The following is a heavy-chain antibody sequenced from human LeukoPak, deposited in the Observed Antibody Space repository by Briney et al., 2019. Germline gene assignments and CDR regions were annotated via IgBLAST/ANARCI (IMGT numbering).Heavy chain of an antibody. CDR3: AREGLNYYGSGSPDY. CDR2: INPNSGGT. Sequence: ASVKVSCKASGYTFTGYYMHWVRQAPGQGLEWMGWINPNSGGTNYAQKFQGWVTMTRDTSASTAYMELSSLRSEDTAVYYCAREGLNYYGSGSPDYRGQGTLVTVSS. CDR1: GYTFTGYY. V-gene: IGHV1-2*04. J-gene: IGHJ4*02. D-gene: IGHD3-10*01.